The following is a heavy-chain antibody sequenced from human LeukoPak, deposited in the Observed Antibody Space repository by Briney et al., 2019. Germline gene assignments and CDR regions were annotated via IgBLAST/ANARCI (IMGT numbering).Heavy chain of an antibody. D-gene: IGHD3-10*01. Sequence: SETLSLTCAVYGGSLSNYYWSWIRQPPGKGLEWIGEINHSGSTKFNPSIKSRVTILVDMPRSQFSLQLTSVTAADTAVYYCSRGPASGSDFAWFDPWGQGTLVTVSS. CDR2: INHSGST. CDR1: GGSLSNYY. V-gene: IGHV4-34*01. CDR3: SRGPASGSDFAWFDP. J-gene: IGHJ5*02.